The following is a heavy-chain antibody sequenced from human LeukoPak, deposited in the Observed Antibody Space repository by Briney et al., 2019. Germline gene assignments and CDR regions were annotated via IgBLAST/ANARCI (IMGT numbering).Heavy chain of an antibody. D-gene: IGHD3-3*02. CDR1: GFTVSSNY. CDR3: ARGGAIFLNWFDP. CDR2: IYSGGST. J-gene: IGHJ5*02. Sequence: RGSLRLSCAASGFTVSSNYISWVRQAPGKGLEWVSVIYSGGSTYYADSVKGRFTNSRDNSKNTLYLQMNSLRAEDTAVYYCARGGAIFLNWFDPWGQGTLVTVSS. V-gene: IGHV3-53*01.